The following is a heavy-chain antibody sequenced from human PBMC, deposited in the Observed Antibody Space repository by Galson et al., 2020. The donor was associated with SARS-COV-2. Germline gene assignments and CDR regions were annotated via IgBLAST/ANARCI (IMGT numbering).Heavy chain of an antibody. CDR1: GGSFSGYY. D-gene: IGHD3-16*02. CDR3: ARLSYDYIWGSYRSGRFDY. J-gene: IGHJ4*02. V-gene: IGHV4-34*01. CDR2: INHSGST. Sequence: SETLSLTCAVYGGSFSGYYWSWIRQPPGKGLEWIGEINHSGSTNYNPSLKSRVTISVDTSKNQFSLKLSSVTAADTAVYYCARLSYDYIWGSYRSGRFDYWGQGTLVTVSS.